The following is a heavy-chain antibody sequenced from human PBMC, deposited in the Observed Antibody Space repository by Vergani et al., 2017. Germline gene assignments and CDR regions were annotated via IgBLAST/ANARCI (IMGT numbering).Heavy chain of an antibody. J-gene: IGHJ4*02. CDR1: GGSISSYY. D-gene: IGHD5/OR15-5a*01. CDR3: ATFRLRPPFDY. V-gene: IGHV4-59*08. CDR2: IYYSGST. Sequence: QVQLQESGPGLVKPSETLSLTCTVSGGSISSYYWSWIRQPPGKGLEWIGYIYYSGSTYYNPSLKSRVTISVDTSKNQFSLKLSSVTAADTAVYYCATFRLRPPFDYWGQGTLVTVSS.